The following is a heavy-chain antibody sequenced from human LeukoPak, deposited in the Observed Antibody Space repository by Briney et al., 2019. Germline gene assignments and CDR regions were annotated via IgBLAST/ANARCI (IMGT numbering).Heavy chain of an antibody. Sequence: GGSLRLSCAASGCTFSSYWMSWVRQAPRKGLEWVANIKQDGSEKYYLASVKGRYTISRDNDKNSLYLQMNSLRAEDTAVYYCARDGEGFDIWGQGTMVTVSS. CDR1: GCTFSSYW. J-gene: IGHJ3*02. V-gene: IGHV3-7*01. CDR3: ARDGEGFDI. D-gene: IGHD3-3*01. CDR2: IKQDGSEK.